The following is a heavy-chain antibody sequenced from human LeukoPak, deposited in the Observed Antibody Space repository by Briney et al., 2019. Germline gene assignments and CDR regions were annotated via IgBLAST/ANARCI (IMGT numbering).Heavy chain of an antibody. CDR3: ARGFTYYYGSGSYTHHYYYYMDV. V-gene: IGHV1-69*06. Sequence: ASMKVSCKASGGTFSSYAISWVRQAPGQGLEWMGGIIPIFGTANYAQKFQGRVTITADKSTSTAYMELSSLRSEDTAVYYCARGFTYYYGSGSYTHHYYYYMDVWGKGTMVTVTS. CDR2: IIPIFGTA. CDR1: GGTFSSYA. J-gene: IGHJ6*03. D-gene: IGHD3-10*01.